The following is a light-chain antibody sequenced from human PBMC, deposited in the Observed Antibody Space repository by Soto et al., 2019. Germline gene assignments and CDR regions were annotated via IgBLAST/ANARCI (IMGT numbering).Light chain of an antibody. J-gene: IGKJ1*01. CDR2: STS. Sequence: DIEMTQSPSSVSSSVGDIFTITCRASQGISTWLAWYQQKPGEAPELLIYSTSSVHTGVPSRFRGSGSGTDFTLTITSLQPEDFATYYCQQSDSLPWTFGQGTKVDI. CDR3: QQSDSLPWT. V-gene: IGKV1-12*01. CDR1: QGISTW.